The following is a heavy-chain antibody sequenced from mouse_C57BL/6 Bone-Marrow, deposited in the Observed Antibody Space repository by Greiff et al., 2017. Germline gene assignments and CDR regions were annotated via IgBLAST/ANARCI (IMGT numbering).Heavy chain of an antibody. Sequence: QVQLKESGAELVRPGASVKLSCKASGYTFTDYYINWVKQRPGQGLEWIARIYPGSGNTYYNEKFKGKATLTAEKSSSTAYMQLSSLTSEDSAVYFCAIYYYGSTFAYWGQGTLVTGSA. CDR2: IYPGSGNT. V-gene: IGHV1-76*01. CDR1: GYTFTDYY. CDR3: AIYYYGSTFAY. J-gene: IGHJ3*01. D-gene: IGHD1-1*01.